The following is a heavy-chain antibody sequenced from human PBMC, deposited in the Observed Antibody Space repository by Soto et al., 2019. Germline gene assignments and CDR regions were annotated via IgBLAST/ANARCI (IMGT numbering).Heavy chain of an antibody. CDR3: AQGAGGYYYNKHGMDV. CDR2: IIPIFETT. Sequence: QVQLVQSGAEVKKPGSSVKVSCKVSGGTFGNHAISWVRQAPGQGLEWVGGIIPIFETTSYTLKFQGRVTITANESTTTTYMELSSMRSEDPAVYYCAQGAGGYYYNKHGMDVWGQAPALTVSS. D-gene: IGHD3-16*01. V-gene: IGHV1-69*01. J-gene: IGHJ6*02. CDR1: GGTFGNHA.